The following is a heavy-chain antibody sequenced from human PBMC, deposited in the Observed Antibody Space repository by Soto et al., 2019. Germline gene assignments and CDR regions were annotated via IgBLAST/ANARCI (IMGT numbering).Heavy chain of an antibody. CDR1: GFTFSSYG. J-gene: IGHJ6*02. V-gene: IGHV3-30*18. CDR2: ISYDGSNK. CDR3: AKDLAIAASSPWELVYYYGMDV. Sequence: GGSLRLSCAASGFTFSSYGMHWVRQAPGKGLEWVAVISYDGSNKYYADSVKGRFTISRDNSKNTLYLQMNSLRVEDTAVYYCAKDLAIAASSPWELVYYYGMDVWGQGTTVTVSS. D-gene: IGHD6-13*01.